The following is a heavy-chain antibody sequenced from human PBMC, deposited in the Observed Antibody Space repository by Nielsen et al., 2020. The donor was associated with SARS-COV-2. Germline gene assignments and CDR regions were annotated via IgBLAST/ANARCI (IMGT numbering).Heavy chain of an antibody. D-gene: IGHD6-19*01. J-gene: IGHJ4*02. V-gene: IGHV3-48*02. Sequence: GESLKISCVTSGFTFSSSSMNWVRQAPGKGLEWVSYISSSSSTIYYADSVKGRFTISRDNAKNSLYLQMNSLRDEDTAVYYCARDRAGRDWGQGTLVTVSS. CDR2: ISSSSSTI. CDR3: ARDRAGRD. CDR1: GFTFSSSS.